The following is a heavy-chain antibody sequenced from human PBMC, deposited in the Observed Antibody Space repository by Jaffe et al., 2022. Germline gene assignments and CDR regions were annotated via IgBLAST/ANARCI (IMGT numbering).Heavy chain of an antibody. J-gene: IGHJ4*02. CDR3: ALGVVPLEYYFDY. Sequence: QLQLQESGPGLVKPSETLSLTCTVSGGSISSSSYYWGWIRQPPGKGLEWIGSIYYSGSTYYNPSLKSRVTISVDTSKNQFSLKLSSVTAADTAVYYCALGVVPLEYYFDYWGQGTLVTVSS. CDR2: IYYSGST. CDR1: GGSISSSSYY. V-gene: IGHV4-39*01. D-gene: IGHD2-21*01.